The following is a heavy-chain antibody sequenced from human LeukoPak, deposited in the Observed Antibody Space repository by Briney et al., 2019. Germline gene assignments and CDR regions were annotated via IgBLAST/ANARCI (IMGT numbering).Heavy chain of an antibody. Sequence: ASVKVSCKASGYTFTGYYMHWVRQAPGQGLEWMGWINPSTAGTNYAQQFQGRVTMTRDTSISTAYMELSRLRSDDTAVYYCARGVEPYYYDSSGYYSYWGQGTLVTVSS. CDR1: GYTFTGYY. D-gene: IGHD3-22*01. CDR3: ARGVEPYYYDSSGYYSY. V-gene: IGHV1-2*02. CDR2: INPSTAGT. J-gene: IGHJ4*02.